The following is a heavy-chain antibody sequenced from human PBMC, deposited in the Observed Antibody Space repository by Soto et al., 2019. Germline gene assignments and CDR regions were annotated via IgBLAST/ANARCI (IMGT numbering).Heavy chain of an antibody. D-gene: IGHD6-19*01. J-gene: IGHJ4*02. V-gene: IGHV3-21*01. CDR1: GFTFSNYS. Sequence: PGGSLRLSCTASGFTFSNYSVNWVRQATGKGLEWVSSISGDSTYIYYADSVKGRFTISRDNAKNSLSLQMNSLRAEDTAVYFCARDPIPVPMYYFDYWGQGSLVTVSS. CDR3: ARDPIPVPMYYFDY. CDR2: ISGDSTYI.